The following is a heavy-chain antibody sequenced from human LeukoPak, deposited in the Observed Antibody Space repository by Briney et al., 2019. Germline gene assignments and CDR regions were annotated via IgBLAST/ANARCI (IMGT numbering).Heavy chain of an antibody. CDR2: INHSGST. V-gene: IGHV4-34*01. J-gene: IGHJ6*02. D-gene: IGHD5-18*01. CDR3: ARQSNVDTAMITYYYYGMDV. CDR1: GGSFSGYY. Sequence: SSETLSLTCAVYGGSFSGYYWSWIRQPPGEGLEWIGEINHSGSTNYNPSLKSRVTISVDTSKNQFSLKLSSVTAADTAVYYCARQSNVDTAMITYYYYGMDVWGQGTTVTVSS.